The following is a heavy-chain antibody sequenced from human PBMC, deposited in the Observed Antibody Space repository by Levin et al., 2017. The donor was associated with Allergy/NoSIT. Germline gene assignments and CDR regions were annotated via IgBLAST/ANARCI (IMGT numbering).Heavy chain of an antibody. CDR2: ISGSGGST. Sequence: AGGSLRLSCAASGFTFSSYAMSWVRQAPGKGLEWVSAISGSGGSTYYADSVKGRFTISRDNSKNTLYLQMNSLRAEDTAVYYCASTRAITLDFDYWGQGTLVTVSS. V-gene: IGHV3-23*01. CDR3: ASTRAITLDFDY. CDR1: GFTFSSYA. J-gene: IGHJ4*02. D-gene: IGHD1-1*01.